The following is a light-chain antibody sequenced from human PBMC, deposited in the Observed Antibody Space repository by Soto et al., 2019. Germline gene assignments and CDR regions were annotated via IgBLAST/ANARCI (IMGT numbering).Light chain of an antibody. CDR3: QQADTFPIT. Sequence: EIPMTQSPSALSASVGDRVTITCRASQSISNRLNWYQQQPGRAPKLLIYAASSLQSGVPSRFSGSGFGTDFTLTISSLQPEDSAIYYCQQADTFPITFGQGTRLAI. CDR1: QSISNR. CDR2: AAS. J-gene: IGKJ5*01. V-gene: IGKV1-39*01.